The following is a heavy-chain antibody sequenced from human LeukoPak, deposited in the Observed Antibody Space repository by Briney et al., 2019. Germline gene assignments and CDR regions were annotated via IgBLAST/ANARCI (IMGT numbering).Heavy chain of an antibody. CDR1: GFTFSSYW. CDR2: INVDGSTT. D-gene: IGHD3-10*01. CDR3: AKDFYGPDY. V-gene: IGHV3-74*01. Sequence: GGSLRLSCTGSGFTFSSYWMHWVRQAPGKGLVWVPRINVDGSTTNYAASVKGRFTISRDNDKNTRYLKMNSLRAEDTALYYCAKDFYGPDYWGQGALVTVSS. J-gene: IGHJ4*02.